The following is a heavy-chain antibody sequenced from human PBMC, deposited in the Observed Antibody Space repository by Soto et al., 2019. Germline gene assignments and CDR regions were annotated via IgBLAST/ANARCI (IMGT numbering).Heavy chain of an antibody. D-gene: IGHD2-15*01. J-gene: IGHJ4*02. CDR3: ARGQEVGAHFFDS. CDR2: IGISGDT. Sequence: GGSLRLSCEASGFTFSKFDMHWVRQPTGKGLEWVSTIGISGDTYYAVSVKGRFTISRDNAKNSLSLQMNSLRAGDTALYFCARGQEVGAHFFDSWGQGTQVTVSS. V-gene: IGHV3-13*04. CDR1: GFTFSKFD.